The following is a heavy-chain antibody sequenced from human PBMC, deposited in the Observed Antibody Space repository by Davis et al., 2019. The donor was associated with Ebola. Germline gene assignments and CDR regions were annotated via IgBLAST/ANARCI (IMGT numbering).Heavy chain of an antibody. CDR2: IYYSGST. CDR3: ARDPVVRGVGYGMDV. CDR1: GGSISSGGYY. Sequence: MPSETLSLTCTVPGGSISSGGYYWSWIRQHPGKGLEWIGYIYYSGSTYYNPSLKSRVTISVDTSKNQFSLKLSSVTAADTAVYYCARDPVVRGVGYGMDVWGKGTTVTVSS. V-gene: IGHV4-31*03. D-gene: IGHD3-10*01. J-gene: IGHJ6*04.